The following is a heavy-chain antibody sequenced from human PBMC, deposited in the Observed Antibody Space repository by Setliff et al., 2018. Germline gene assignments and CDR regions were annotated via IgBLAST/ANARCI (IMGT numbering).Heavy chain of an antibody. D-gene: IGHD2-15*01. V-gene: IGHV4-39*01. J-gene: IGHJ4*02. Sequence: PSETLSLTCTVSGGSISSSSYYWGWIRQPPGKGLEWIGSIYYSGSTYYNPSLKSRVTISVDTSKNQFSLKLSSVTAADTAVYYCARRHCSGGSCYSLNYFDYWGQGTLVTVSS. CDR3: ARRHCSGGSCYSLNYFDY. CDR2: IYYSGST. CDR1: GGSISSSSYY.